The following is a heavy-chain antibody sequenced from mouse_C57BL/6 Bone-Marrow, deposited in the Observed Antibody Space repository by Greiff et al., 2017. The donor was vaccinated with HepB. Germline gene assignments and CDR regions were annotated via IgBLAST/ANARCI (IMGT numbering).Heavy chain of an antibody. CDR3: AREVVYYDYGGSTNYFDY. Sequence: QVHVKQPGAELVKPGASVKMSCKASGYTFTSYWITWVKQRPGQGLEWIGDIYPDSGSTNYNEKFKSKATLTVDTSSSTAYMQLSSLTSEDSAVYYCAREVVYYDYGGSTNYFDYWGQGTTLTVSS. CDR2: IYPDSGST. J-gene: IGHJ2*01. CDR1: GYTFTSYW. V-gene: IGHV1-55*01. D-gene: IGHD2-4*01.